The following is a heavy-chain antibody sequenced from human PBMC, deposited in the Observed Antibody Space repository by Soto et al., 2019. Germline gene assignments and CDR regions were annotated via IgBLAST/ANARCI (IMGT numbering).Heavy chain of an antibody. CDR2: IGSKGETYAT. CDR3: SRDDSDWFFN. V-gene: IGHV3-73*01. Sequence: PGGSLRLSCAASGCTCGASNLQLVRQASGKGLEWLGRIGSKGETYATTYAASVKGRFTISRDDSKKTAYLQMNNLESEDTAVYYCSRDDSDWFFNWGRGTLVTVSS. CDR1: GCTCGASN. J-gene: IGHJ4*02. D-gene: IGHD3-9*01.